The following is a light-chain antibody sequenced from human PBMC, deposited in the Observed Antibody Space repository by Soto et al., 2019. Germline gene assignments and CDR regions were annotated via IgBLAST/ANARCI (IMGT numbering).Light chain of an antibody. CDR3: QQYNNYATWT. CDR2: AAS. CDR1: QDISSY. Sequence: IQVTQSPSSLSASVGDRVTITCRASQDISSYLAWFQQKPGKAPNLLIYAASSLQSGVPSRFSGSGSGTDFTLTISSLQPDDFATYYCQQYNNYATWTFGQGTKVDIK. J-gene: IGKJ1*01. V-gene: IGKV1-9*01.